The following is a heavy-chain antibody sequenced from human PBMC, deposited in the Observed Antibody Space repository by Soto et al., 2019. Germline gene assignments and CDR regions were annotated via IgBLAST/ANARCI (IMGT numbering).Heavy chain of an antibody. Sequence: GGSLRLSCAASGFTFSTYDFHWVRQATGKGLEWVSGIGIVNDIYYAGSVKGRFTLSRENAKNSLYLQMNSLRAEDSAVYYCASGSSGWKYWGQGTRVTVSS. CDR3: ASGSSGWKY. CDR2: IGIVNDI. CDR1: GFTFSTYD. V-gene: IGHV3-13*01. D-gene: IGHD6-19*01. J-gene: IGHJ4*02.